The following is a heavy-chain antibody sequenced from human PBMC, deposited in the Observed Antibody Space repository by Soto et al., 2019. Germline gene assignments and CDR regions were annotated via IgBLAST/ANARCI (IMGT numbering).Heavy chain of an antibody. CDR2: IIPMFGIG. CDR3: ARGYSENYFSAKVV. V-gene: IGHV1-69*01. CDR1: GGSFSKYG. Sequence: QVQLVQSGAEVKLPGSSVRVSCKASGGSFSKYGISWVRQAPGHGLEWMGGIIPMFGIGNYAEKFVGRVTITADEPTGTSDMVLSSMSPEDTAVELCARGYSENYFSAKVVCGHGPEVAVS. J-gene: IGHJ6*02. D-gene: IGHD1-26*01.